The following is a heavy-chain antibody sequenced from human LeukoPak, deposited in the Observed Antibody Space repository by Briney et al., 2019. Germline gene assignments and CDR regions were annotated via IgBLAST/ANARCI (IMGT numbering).Heavy chain of an antibody. V-gene: IGHV4-59*01. CDR3: AAHYYDSFDY. Sequence: SETLSLTCTVSGGSISSYYWSWIRQPPGKGLEWIGYIYYSGSTNYNPSLKSRVTISVDTCKNQFSLKLSSVTAADTAVYYCAAHYYDSFDYWGQGTLVTVSS. CDR2: IYYSGST. J-gene: IGHJ4*02. D-gene: IGHD3-22*01. CDR1: GGSISSYY.